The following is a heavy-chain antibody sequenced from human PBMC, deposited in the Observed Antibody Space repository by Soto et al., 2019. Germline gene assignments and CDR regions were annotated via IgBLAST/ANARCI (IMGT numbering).Heavy chain of an antibody. CDR1: GHTLINYY. CDR3: AINYYDSSAYLY. V-gene: IGHV1-46*01. CDR2: IDPSGNGT. J-gene: IGHJ4*02. D-gene: IGHD3-22*01. Sequence: QVQLVQSGAEVKKPGASVKVSSKASGHTLINYYMHWVRQAPGQGLDWLGKIDPSGNGTSYAERFQGRITLTSDTSTNTVYVELSSLRSEDTAIYYCAINYYDSSAYLYWGQGTLVTVSS.